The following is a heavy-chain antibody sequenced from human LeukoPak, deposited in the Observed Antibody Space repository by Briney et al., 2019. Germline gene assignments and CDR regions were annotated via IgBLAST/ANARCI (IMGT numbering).Heavy chain of an antibody. CDR1: GGSISSYY. Sequence: SETLSLTCTVSGGSISSYYWSWIRQPPGKGLGWIGYIYYSGSTNYNPSLKSRVTISVDTSKNQFSLKLSSVTAADTAVYYCARGCGGDCYSGRYFDYWGQGTLVTVSS. V-gene: IGHV4-59*01. CDR3: ARGCGGDCYSGRYFDY. D-gene: IGHD2-21*02. CDR2: IYYSGST. J-gene: IGHJ4*02.